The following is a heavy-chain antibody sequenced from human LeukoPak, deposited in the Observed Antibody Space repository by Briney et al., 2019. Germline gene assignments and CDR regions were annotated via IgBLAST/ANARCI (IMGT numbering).Heavy chain of an antibody. J-gene: IGHJ4*02. CDR3: AGVVGQWLLLG. CDR1: GGSISSYY. CDR2: IYYSGST. Sequence: SETLSLTCTVSGGSISSYYWSWIRQPPGKGLEWIGYIYYSGSTNYNPSLKSRVTISVDTSRNQFSLKLSSVTAADTAVYYCAGVVGQWLLLGWGQGTLVTVSS. V-gene: IGHV4-59*01. D-gene: IGHD6-19*01.